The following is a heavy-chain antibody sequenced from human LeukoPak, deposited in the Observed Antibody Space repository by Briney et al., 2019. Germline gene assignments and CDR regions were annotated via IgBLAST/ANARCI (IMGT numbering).Heavy chain of an antibody. Sequence: GGSLRLSCAASGFTFSSYAMHWVRQAPGKGLEWLAVISYDGSNKYYADSVKGRSTISRDNSKNTLYLQMNSLRAEDTAVYYCARDHSSGWYYFDYWGQGTLITVSS. CDR2: ISYDGSNK. CDR3: ARDHSSGWYYFDY. V-gene: IGHV3-30*04. CDR1: GFTFSSYA. D-gene: IGHD6-19*01. J-gene: IGHJ4*02.